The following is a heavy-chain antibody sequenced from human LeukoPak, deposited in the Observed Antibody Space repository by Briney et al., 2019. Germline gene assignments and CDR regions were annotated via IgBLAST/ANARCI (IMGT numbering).Heavy chain of an antibody. V-gene: IGHV3-21*01. Sequence: PGGSLRLSCAGSGFTFSSYSMNWVRQAPGKGLEWVSFISSSSSYIYYADSVKGRFTISRDNAKNSLYLQMNSLRAEDTAVYYCARGKGEYYYDSSGSSLYNWFDPWGQGTLVTVSS. CDR3: ARGKGEYYYDSSGSSLYNWFDP. J-gene: IGHJ5*02. CDR1: GFTFSSYS. D-gene: IGHD3-22*01. CDR2: ISSSSSYI.